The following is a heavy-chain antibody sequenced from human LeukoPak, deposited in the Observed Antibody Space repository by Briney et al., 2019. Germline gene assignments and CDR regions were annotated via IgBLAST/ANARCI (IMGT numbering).Heavy chain of an antibody. D-gene: IGHD3-22*01. Sequence: SETLSLTCTVSGGSIGSYYWSWIRQPPGKGLEWVGYIYYSGSTICNPSFKSRVTISVDTSRNQFSLKLNSVTAADTAVYYCARNLYDSSGSMGIYTFDYWGQGTLVTVSS. J-gene: IGHJ4*02. CDR1: GGSIGSYY. CDR2: IYYSGST. CDR3: ARNLYDSSGSMGIYTFDY. V-gene: IGHV4-59*01.